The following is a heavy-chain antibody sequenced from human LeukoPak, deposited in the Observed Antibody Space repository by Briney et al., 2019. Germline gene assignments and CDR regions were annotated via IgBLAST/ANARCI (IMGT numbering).Heavy chain of an antibody. J-gene: IGHJ4*02. CDR3: ARAVAAGSLDY. D-gene: IGHD6-13*01. V-gene: IGHV4-59*01. Sequence: PSETLSLTCTVSGGSISSYYWSWIRQPPGKGLEWIGYIYYSGSTNYNPSLKSRVTISVDTSKNQFSLKLSSVTAADTAVYYCARAVAAGSLDYWGQGTLVTVSS. CDR1: GGSISSYY. CDR2: IYYSGST.